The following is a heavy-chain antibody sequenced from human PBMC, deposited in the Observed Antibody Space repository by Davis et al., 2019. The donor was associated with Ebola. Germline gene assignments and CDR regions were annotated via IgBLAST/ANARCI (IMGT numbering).Heavy chain of an antibody. Sequence: GGSLRLSCAASGFTFSSYEMNWVRQAPGKGLEWVAVIWYDGSNKYYADSVKGRFTISRDNSKNTLYLQMNSLKTEDTAVYYCTTEAEYYDFWSGLALYYFDYWGQGTLVTVSS. CDR2: IWYDGSNK. CDR1: GFTFSSYE. CDR3: TTEAEYYDFWSGLALYYFDY. V-gene: IGHV3-33*08. D-gene: IGHD3-3*01. J-gene: IGHJ4*02.